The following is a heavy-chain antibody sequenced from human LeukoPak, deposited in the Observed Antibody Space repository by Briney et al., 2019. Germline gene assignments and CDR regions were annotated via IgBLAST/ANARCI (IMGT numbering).Heavy chain of an antibody. Sequence: GGSLRLSCAASGFTFSSYWMSWVRQAPGRGLEWVGRIKSKTDGAATDYAAPVKGRFTISRDDSKNTLFLQMNSLRTEDTAVYYCTTATMIRGVSDYWGQGTLVTVSS. J-gene: IGHJ4*02. D-gene: IGHD3-10*01. CDR3: TTATMIRGVSDY. CDR1: GFTFSSYW. V-gene: IGHV3-15*01. CDR2: IKSKTDGAAT.